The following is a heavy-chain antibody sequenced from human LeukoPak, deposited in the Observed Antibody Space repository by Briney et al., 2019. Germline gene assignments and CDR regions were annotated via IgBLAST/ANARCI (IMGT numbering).Heavy chain of an antibody. D-gene: IGHD1-14*01. V-gene: IGHV4-38-2*02. CDR2: IYHSGST. CDR3: ARTTPDSGMNQDY. J-gene: IGHJ4*02. Sequence: MPSETLSLTCTVSGYSISSGYYWGWIRQPPGKGLEWIGSIYHSGSTYYNPSLKSRVTISVDTSKNQFSLKLSSVTAADTAVYYCARTTPDSGMNQDYWGQGTLVTVSS. CDR1: GYSISSGYY.